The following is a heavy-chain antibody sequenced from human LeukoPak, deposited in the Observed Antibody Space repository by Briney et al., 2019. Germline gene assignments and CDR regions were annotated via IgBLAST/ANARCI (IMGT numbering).Heavy chain of an antibody. CDR3: AREALPACSGGSRYRAPFDY. D-gene: IGHD2-15*01. Sequence: SETLSLTCAVYGGSFSGYYWSWIRQPPGKGLEWIGEINHSGSTNYNPSLKSRVTISVDTSKNQFSLKLSSVTAADTAVYYCAREALPACSGGSRYRAPFDYWGQGTLVTVSS. J-gene: IGHJ4*02. V-gene: IGHV4-34*01. CDR1: GGSFSGYY. CDR2: INHSGST.